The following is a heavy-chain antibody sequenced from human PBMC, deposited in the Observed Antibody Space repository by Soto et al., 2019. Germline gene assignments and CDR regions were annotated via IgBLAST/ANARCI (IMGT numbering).Heavy chain of an antibody. CDR3: ARAGSPFDSDSSGYWGFDH. J-gene: IGHJ4*02. Sequence: PGGSLRLSCVASGFAVSNNYMNWVRQAPGKGLEWVSVVYSGGTTYYADSVRGRFTVSRDDSKNTLFFQMSSLRAEDTAVYYCARAGSPFDSDSSGYWGFDHWGQGTLVTVSS. CDR2: VYSGGTT. V-gene: IGHV3-53*01. CDR1: GFAVSNNY. D-gene: IGHD3-22*01.